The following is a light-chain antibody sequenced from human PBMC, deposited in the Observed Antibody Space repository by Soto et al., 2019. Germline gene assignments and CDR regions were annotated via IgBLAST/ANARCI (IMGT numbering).Light chain of an antibody. J-gene: IGKJ5*01. Sequence: EIVLTQSPATLSLSPGERATLSCRASQSVSSLLAWYQQKPGQAPRLLIYDASNRATGIPPRFSGSGSGTDFTPTISSLEPVDFAVYYCQHRRNFPITFGHGTRLEMK. V-gene: IGKV3-11*01. CDR2: DAS. CDR1: QSVSSL. CDR3: QHRRNFPIT.